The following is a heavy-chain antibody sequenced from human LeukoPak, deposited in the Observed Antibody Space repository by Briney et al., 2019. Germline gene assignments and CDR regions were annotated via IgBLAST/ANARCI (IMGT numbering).Heavy chain of an antibody. J-gene: IGHJ4*02. V-gene: IGHV1-2*02. CDR3: AREVKADYYDSSGSFDY. CDR2: INPNSGGT. Sequence: ASVKVSCKASGYTFTGYYMHWVRQAPGQALDWLGWINPNSGGTNYAQKFQGRVTMTRDTSISTAYMELSRLRSDDTAVYYCAREVKADYYDSSGSFDYWGQGTLVTVSS. D-gene: IGHD3-22*01. CDR1: GYTFTGYY.